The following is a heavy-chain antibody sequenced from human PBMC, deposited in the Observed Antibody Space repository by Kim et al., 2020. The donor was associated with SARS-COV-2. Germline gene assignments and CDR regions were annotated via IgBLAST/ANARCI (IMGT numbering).Heavy chain of an antibody. CDR1: GFTFSDFS. V-gene: IGHV3-21*06. CDR3: ARYSWQYTWGTVSLDF. CDR2: ISGNTNYI. D-gene: IGHD3-16*01. J-gene: IGHJ4*02. Sequence: GGSLRLSCAASGFTFSDFSMNWVRQAPGKGLEWVSSISGNTNYIYKADSMKGRFTISRDNAKNTLYLQMNSLRAEDTAVYYCARYSWQYTWGTVSLDFWGQGTLVTVSS.